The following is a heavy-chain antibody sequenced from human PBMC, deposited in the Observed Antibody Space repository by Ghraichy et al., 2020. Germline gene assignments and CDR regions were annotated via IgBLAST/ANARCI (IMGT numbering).Heavy chain of an antibody. CDR1: GGSFSGYY. D-gene: IGHD3-9*01. CDR3: ARGRQYYDILTGYRRIFAQEYFQH. V-gene: IGHV4-34*01. CDR2: INHSGST. J-gene: IGHJ1*01. Sequence: SETLSLTCAVYGGSFSGYYWSWIRQPPGKGLEWIGEINHSGSTNYNPSLKSRVTISVDTSKNQFSLKLSSVTAADTAVYYCARGRQYYDILTGYRRIFAQEYFQHWGQGTLVTVSS.